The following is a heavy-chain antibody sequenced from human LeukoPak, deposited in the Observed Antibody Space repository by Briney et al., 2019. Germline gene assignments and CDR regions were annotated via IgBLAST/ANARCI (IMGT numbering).Heavy chain of an antibody. CDR1: GFTFSSYA. CDR2: ITDSGDST. J-gene: IGHJ6*02. Sequence: PGGSLRLSCAASGFTFSSYAMSWVRQAPGKGLEWVSAITDSGDSTFYADSVKGRFTISRDNSKNTLYLQMNSLRAEDTAVYYCAKDSIIVVNGMDVWGQGTTVTVSS. D-gene: IGHD3-22*01. V-gene: IGHV3-23*01. CDR3: AKDSIIVVNGMDV.